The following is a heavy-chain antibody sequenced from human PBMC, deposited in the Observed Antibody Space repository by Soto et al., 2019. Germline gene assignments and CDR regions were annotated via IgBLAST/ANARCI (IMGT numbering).Heavy chain of an antibody. CDR3: ARGKQLWS. CDR1: GGSFSGYY. V-gene: IGHV4-34*01. D-gene: IGHD5-18*01. Sequence: SETLSLTCAVYGGSFSGYYWSWIRQPPGKGLEWIGEINHSGSTNYNPSLKSRVTISVDTSKNQFSLKLSSVTAADTAVYYCARGKQLWSWGQGTLVTVSS. CDR2: INHSGST. J-gene: IGHJ4*02.